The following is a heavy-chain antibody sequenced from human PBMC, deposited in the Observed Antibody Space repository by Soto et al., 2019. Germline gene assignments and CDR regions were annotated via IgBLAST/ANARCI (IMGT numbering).Heavy chain of an antibody. V-gene: IGHV1-69*12. CDR3: ALDAAMVIRYARGDESFQH. J-gene: IGHJ1*01. CDR1: GGTFSSYA. CDR2: IIPIFGTA. D-gene: IGHD5-18*01. Sequence: QVQLVQSGAEVKKPGSSVKVSCKASGGTFSSYAISWVRQAPGQGLEWMGGIIPIFGTATYAQKFQGRVTITADESTSPAYMNLSSLRSEDTAVNYCALDAAMVIRYARGDESFQHWGQGTLVIVSS.